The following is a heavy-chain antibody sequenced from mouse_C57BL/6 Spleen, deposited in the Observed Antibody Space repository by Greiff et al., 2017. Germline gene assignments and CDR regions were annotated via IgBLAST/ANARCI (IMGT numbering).Heavy chain of an antibody. D-gene: IGHD1-1*01. V-gene: IGHV1-15*01. CDR1: GYTFTDYE. CDR3: TYCTSYEGDAMDY. Sequence: QVQLQQSGAELVRPGASVTLSCKASGYTFTDYEMHWVKQTPVHGLEWIGAIDPDTGGTAYNQKFQGKAILTADKASSTAYMELRSLTSEDSAVSYCTYCTSYEGDAMDYWGQGTSVTVSS. J-gene: IGHJ4*01. CDR2: IDPDTGGT.